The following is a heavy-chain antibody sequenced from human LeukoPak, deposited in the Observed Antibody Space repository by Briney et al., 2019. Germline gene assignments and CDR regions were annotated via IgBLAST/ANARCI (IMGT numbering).Heavy chain of an antibody. CDR3: ANRVGYSYGA. V-gene: IGHV3-23*01. D-gene: IGHD5-18*01. Sequence: TGGSLRLSCAASGFTFSSHVMSWVRQAPGKGLEWVSAIGATGAGTYYADSVKGRFTISRDNSKNTLYLQMNSLRAEDTAVYYCANRVGYSYGAWGQGTLVTVSS. J-gene: IGHJ5*02. CDR2: IGATGAGT. CDR1: GFTFSSHV.